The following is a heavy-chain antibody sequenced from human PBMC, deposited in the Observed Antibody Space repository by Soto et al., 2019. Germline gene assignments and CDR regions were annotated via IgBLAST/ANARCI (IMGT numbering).Heavy chain of an antibody. CDR3: TRVSGQLVPNWLDP. CDR1: GFTFGDYA. J-gene: IGHJ5*02. Sequence: LRLSCTASGFTFGDYAMSWFRQAPGKGLEWVGFIRSKAYGGTTEYAASVKGRFTISRDDSKSIAYLQMNSLKTEDTAVYYCTRVSGQLVPNWLDPWGQGTLVTVS. V-gene: IGHV3-49*03. CDR2: IRSKAYGGTT. D-gene: IGHD6-13*01.